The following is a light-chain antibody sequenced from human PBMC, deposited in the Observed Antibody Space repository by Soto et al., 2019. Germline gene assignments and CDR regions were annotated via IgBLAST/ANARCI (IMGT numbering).Light chain of an antibody. Sequence: EIVMTQSPDTLSVSPGERATLSSRASQIVGRNVAWYQQRPGQAPRLLIHGTSTRAADIPARFSGSVSGTEFTLTINSLQPEDFVIYYCQQYNNWPPMSTFGQGTKLEMK. CDR3: QQYNNWPPMST. J-gene: IGKJ2*01. CDR2: GTS. V-gene: IGKV3-15*01. CDR1: QIVGRN.